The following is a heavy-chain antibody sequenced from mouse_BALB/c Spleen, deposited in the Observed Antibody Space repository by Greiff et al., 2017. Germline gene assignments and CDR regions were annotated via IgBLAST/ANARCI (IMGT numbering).Heavy chain of an antibody. V-gene: IGHV5-6-5*01. CDR3: ARGQDYDGYYGFAY. Sequence: EVQLMESGGGLVKPGGSLKLSCAASGFTFSSYAMSWVRQTPEKRLEWVASISSGGSTYYPDSVKGRFTISRDNARNILYLQMSSLRSEDTAMYYCARGQDYDGYYGFAYWGQGTLVTVSA. CDR1: GFTFSSYA. CDR2: ISSGGST. D-gene: IGHD2-3*01. J-gene: IGHJ3*01.